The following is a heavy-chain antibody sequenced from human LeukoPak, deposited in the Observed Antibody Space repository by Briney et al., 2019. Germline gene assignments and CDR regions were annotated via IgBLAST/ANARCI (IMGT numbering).Heavy chain of an antibody. D-gene: IGHD6-19*01. J-gene: IGHJ2*01. CDR1: GGSISSYH. CDR2: IYTSGST. V-gene: IGHV4-4*07. CDR3: ARDRIGSSGWYPVEYWYFDL. Sequence: NTSETLSLTCTVSGGSISSYHWSWIRQPAGKGLEWIGRIYTSGSTNYNPSLKSRVTMSVDTSKNQFSLKLSSVTAADTAVYYCARDRIGSSGWYPVEYWYFDLWGRGTLVTVSS.